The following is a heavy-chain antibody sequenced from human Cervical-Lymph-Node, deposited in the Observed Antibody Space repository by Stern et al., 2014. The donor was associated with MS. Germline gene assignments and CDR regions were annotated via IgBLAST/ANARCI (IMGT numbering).Heavy chain of an antibody. CDR1: GDSINYNY. CDR2: IFYRGST. Sequence: QVQLQESGPGLVKPSETLSLTCTVSGDSINYNYWGWIRQPPGKALEWIGYIFYRGSTNYNPYLKSRVTIAVESAKNKLYLNLRSVTAADTAVYYCARVLRRRVIGAPGAGYYFDYWGQGTLVTVPS. D-gene: IGHD6-13*01. V-gene: IGHV4-59*01. CDR3: ARVLRRRVIGAPGAGYYFDY. J-gene: IGHJ4*02.